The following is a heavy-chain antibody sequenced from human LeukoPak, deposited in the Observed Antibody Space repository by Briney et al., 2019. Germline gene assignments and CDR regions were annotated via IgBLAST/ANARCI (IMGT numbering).Heavy chain of an antibody. CDR2: IYRSGTT. J-gene: IGHJ5*02. V-gene: IGHV4-38-2*02. D-gene: IGHD1-26*01. Sequence: PSETLSLTCTVSAYSISNGFLWGWIRQPPGKGLEWIGSIYRSGTTYYNPSLKSRVTMSVDTSKNQFSLKLSAVTAADTAVYYCTRLSHVAGAPKVSWFDPWGQGTLVTVSS. CDR3: TRLSHVAGAPKVSWFDP. CDR1: AYSISNGFL.